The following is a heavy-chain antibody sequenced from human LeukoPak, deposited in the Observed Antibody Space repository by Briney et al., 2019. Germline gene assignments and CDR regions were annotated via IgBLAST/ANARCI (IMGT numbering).Heavy chain of an antibody. J-gene: IGHJ3*02. CDR2: INPNSGGT. CDR1: GYTFTGYY. Sequence: ASVKVSCKASGYTFTGYYMHWVRQAPGQGLEWMGWINPNSGGTNYAQKFQGRVTMTRDTSISTAYMELSRLRSDDTAVYYCARDLGYYDSSGYDAFDIWGQGTMVTVSS. D-gene: IGHD3-22*01. V-gene: IGHV1-2*02. CDR3: ARDLGYYDSSGYDAFDI.